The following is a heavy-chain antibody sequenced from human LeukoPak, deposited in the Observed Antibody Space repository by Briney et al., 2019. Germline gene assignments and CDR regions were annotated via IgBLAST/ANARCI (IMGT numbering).Heavy chain of an antibody. Sequence: SETLSLTCAVYGGSFSGYYWSWIRQPPGKGLEWIGEINHSGSTNYNPSLKSRVTISVDTSKNQFSLKLSSVTAADTAVYYCAAGYSSSWYQYYFDYWGQGTLVTVSS. CDR3: AAGYSSSWYQYYFDY. CDR2: INHSGST. D-gene: IGHD6-13*01. CDR1: GGSFSGYY. J-gene: IGHJ4*02. V-gene: IGHV4-34*01.